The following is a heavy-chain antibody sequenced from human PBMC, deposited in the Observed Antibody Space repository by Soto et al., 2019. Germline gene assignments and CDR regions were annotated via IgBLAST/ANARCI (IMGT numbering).Heavy chain of an antibody. CDR1: GFTFSSYW. J-gene: IGHJ4*02. CDR3: ARGAKGQWLVDY. V-gene: IGHV3-74*01. Sequence: EVQLVESGGGLVQPGGSLRLSCAATGFTFSSYWLHWVRHAPGKGLVWVSRVNMDGSTTTYADSVKGRFTISRDNAKNMVYLQMNSLRDEDTAVYYCARGAKGQWLVDYWGQGTLVTVSS. CDR2: VNMDGSTT. D-gene: IGHD6-19*01.